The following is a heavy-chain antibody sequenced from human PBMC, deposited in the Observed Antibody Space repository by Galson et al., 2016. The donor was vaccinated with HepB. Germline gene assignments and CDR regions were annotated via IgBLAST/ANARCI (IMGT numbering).Heavy chain of an antibody. Sequence: SLRLSCAASGFTFSSYEMNWVRQAPGKGLEWVSYISSSGSTTYYADSVKGRFTISRDNAKNSLYLQMNSLRAEDTAVYYCARGGYGGYFPREFDYWGQGTLVTVSS. D-gene: IGHD5-12*01. V-gene: IGHV3-48*03. CDR1: GFTFSSYE. J-gene: IGHJ4*02. CDR2: ISSSGSTT. CDR3: ARGGYGGYFPREFDY.